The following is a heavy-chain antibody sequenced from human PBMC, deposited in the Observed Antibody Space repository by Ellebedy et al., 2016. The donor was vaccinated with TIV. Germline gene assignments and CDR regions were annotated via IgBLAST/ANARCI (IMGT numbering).Heavy chain of an antibody. CDR2: VYYSGTT. CDR3: ARGWREWADAFDI. CDR1: GASISTYY. D-gene: IGHD3-3*01. V-gene: IGHV4-59*01. J-gene: IGHJ3*02. Sequence: MPSETLSPTCTVSGASISTYYWSWIRQPPGKGLEWIGFVYYSGTTTYNPSLKSRVAISVDTSKNQFSLNVNPVTAADTAVYYCARGWREWADAFDIWGQGTLVTVSA.